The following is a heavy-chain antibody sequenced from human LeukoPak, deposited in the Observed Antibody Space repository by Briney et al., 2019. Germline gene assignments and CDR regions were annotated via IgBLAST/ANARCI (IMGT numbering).Heavy chain of an antibody. CDR2: IYYSGST. CDR1: GGSISSTSYY. CDR3: ARSADTAIYGYYGMDV. V-gene: IGHV4-31*03. Sequence: SETLSLTCTVSGGSISSTSYYWSWIRQHPGKGLEWIGYIYYSGSTYYNPSLKSRVTISVDTSKNQFSLKLSSVTAADTAVYYCARSADTAIYGYYGMDVWGQGTTVTVSS. D-gene: IGHD5-18*01. J-gene: IGHJ6*02.